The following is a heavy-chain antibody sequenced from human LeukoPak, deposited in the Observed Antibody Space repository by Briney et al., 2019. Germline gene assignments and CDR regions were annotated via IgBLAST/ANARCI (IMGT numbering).Heavy chain of an antibody. CDR2: INPNSGGT. CDR3: ARVANFGVPYFDY. CDR1: GYTFTGYY. J-gene: IGHJ4*02. D-gene: IGHD3-3*01. Sequence: ASVKVSCKASGYTFTGYYMHWVRQAPGQGLEWMGWINPNSGGTNYAQKFQGRVTMTRDTSISTAYMELSRLRSDDTAVYYCARVANFGVPYFDYWGQGTLVAVSS. V-gene: IGHV1-2*02.